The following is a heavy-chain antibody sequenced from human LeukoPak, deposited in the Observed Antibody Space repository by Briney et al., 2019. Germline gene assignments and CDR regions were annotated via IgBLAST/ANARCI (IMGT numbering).Heavy chain of an antibody. D-gene: IGHD2-15*01. CDR2: IIPLFGTP. CDR1: GGTFSSYT. V-gene: IGHV1-69*06. Sequence: SVKVSCEASGGTFSSYTISWVRQAPGQGLEGMGGIIPLFGTPDYAQTFQDRLTITADKSKTTAYMELSSLRSEDTAVYYCASATLRCSGGSCYERDVWGKGTTVTVSS. CDR3: ASATLRCSGGSCYERDV. J-gene: IGHJ6*04.